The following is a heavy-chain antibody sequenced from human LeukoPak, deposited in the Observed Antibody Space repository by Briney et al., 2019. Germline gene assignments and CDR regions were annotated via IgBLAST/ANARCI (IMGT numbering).Heavy chain of an antibody. V-gene: IGHV3-48*04. Sequence: GGSLRLSCATSGFTVSTRYMNWVRQAPGKGLEWVSGISWNSGSIGYADSVKGRFTISRDNAKNSLYLQMNSRRAEDTAVYYCARGGYGYNFFDYWGQGTLVTVSS. CDR3: ARGGYGYNFFDY. CDR2: ISWNSGSI. D-gene: IGHD5-24*01. J-gene: IGHJ4*02. CDR1: GFTVSTRY.